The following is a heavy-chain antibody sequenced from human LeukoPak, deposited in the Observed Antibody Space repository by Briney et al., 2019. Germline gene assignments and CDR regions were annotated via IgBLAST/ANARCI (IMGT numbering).Heavy chain of an antibody. CDR2: ISYDGSNK. D-gene: IGHD1-26*01. Sequence: GRSLRLSCAASGFTFSSYAMHWVRQAPGKGLEWVAVISYDGSNKYYADSVKGRFTISRDNSKNTLYLQMNRMRAEDTAVYCGARGSEWELRTGLGMDVWGQGTRVSVSS. CDR3: ARGSEWELRTGLGMDV. V-gene: IGHV3-30-3*01. CDR1: GFTFSSYA. J-gene: IGHJ6*02.